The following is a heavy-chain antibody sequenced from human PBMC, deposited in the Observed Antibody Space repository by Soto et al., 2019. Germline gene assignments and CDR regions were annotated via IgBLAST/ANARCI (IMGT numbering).Heavy chain of an antibody. J-gene: IGHJ2*01. CDR2: IHYSGST. CDR1: GGSISSYY. V-gene: IGHV4-59*08. CDR3: ARRYYGGNYWYFDL. D-gene: IGHD4-17*01. Sequence: QVQLQESGPGLVKPSETLSLTCTVSGGSISSYYWSWIRQPPGKGLEWIGYIHYSGSTNYNPSLKSRVTISVDTSKNQSSLKLSSVTAADTAVYYCARRYYGGNYWYFDLWGRGTLVTVSS.